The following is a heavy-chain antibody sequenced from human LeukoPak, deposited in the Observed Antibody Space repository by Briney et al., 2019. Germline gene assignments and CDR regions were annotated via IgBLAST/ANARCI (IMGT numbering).Heavy chain of an antibody. J-gene: IGHJ5*02. Sequence: KPSETLSLTCTVSGYSISSGYYWGWIRQPPGQGLEWIGSIYHSGSTYYNPSLKSRVTISVDTSKNQFSLKLSSVTAADTAVYYCARRMPENWFDPWGQGTLSPSPQ. CDR2: IYHSGST. V-gene: IGHV4-38-2*02. D-gene: IGHD2-2*01. CDR3: ARRMPENWFDP. CDR1: GYSISSGYY.